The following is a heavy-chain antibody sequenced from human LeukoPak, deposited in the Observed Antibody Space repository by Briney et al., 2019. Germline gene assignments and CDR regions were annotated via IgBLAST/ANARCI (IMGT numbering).Heavy chain of an antibody. J-gene: IGHJ4*02. V-gene: IGHV1-24*01. Sequence: ASVKVSCKVSGYTLTELSMHWVRQAPGKGLEWMGGFDPEDGETIYAQKFQGRVTMTEDTSTDTAYMELSSLRSEDTAVYYCATVGGRKVGATSGGLFDYWGQGTLVTVSS. CDR1: GYTLTELS. CDR3: ATVGGRKVGATSGGLFDY. CDR2: FDPEDGET. D-gene: IGHD1-26*01.